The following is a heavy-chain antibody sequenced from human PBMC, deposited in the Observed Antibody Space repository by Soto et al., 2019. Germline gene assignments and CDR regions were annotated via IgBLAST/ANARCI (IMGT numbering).Heavy chain of an antibody. CDR2: VSPNGQGI. D-gene: IGHD3-10*01. Sequence: GSLRLSCAASGFTLGRYGMSWVRQAPGKGLEWVSAVSPNGQGIYYADSVRGRFTISRDFSRNTVFLHMDSLRAEDTAVYYCAKDRDYPRDYFHYWGQGTLVTVSS. CDR1: GFTLGRYG. V-gene: IGHV3-23*01. CDR3: AKDRDYPRDYFHY. J-gene: IGHJ4*02.